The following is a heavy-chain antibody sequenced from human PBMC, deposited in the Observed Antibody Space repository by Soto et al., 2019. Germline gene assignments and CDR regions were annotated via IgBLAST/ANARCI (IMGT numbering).Heavy chain of an antibody. CDR1: TVSISSIYDY. Sequence: QVQLQESGPILVEPSQTLSLTCTVSTVSISSIYDYWSWIRQSPDKGLEWIGHIYNGGSTNNNPSLTSRVTISLHTSKTQFSLQLRSVTAADTAVYYCARGPSGDKVDYWGQGTLVTV. J-gene: IGHJ4*02. CDR3: ARGPSGDKVDY. CDR2: IYNGGST. V-gene: IGHV4-30-4*01. D-gene: IGHD7-27*01.